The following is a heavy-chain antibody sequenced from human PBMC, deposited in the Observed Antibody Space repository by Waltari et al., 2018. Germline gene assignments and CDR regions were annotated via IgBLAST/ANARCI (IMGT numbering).Heavy chain of an antibody. V-gene: IGHV3-48*03. D-gene: IGHD1-26*01. CDR1: GFTFSHYE. CDR2: ISSSGRTI. J-gene: IGHJ4*02. Sequence: EVKLVESGGGLVQPGGSLSLSCAASGFTFSHYEFNWVRQAPGKGLEWVSYISSSGRTIDYADSVKGRLTMSRDDAKNSVYLQMHSLRAEDTAVYYCATSIVGSLDYWGQGNLVTVSS. CDR3: ATSIVGSLDY.